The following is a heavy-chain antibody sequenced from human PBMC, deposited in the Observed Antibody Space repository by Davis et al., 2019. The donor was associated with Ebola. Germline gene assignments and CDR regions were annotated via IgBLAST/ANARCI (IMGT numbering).Heavy chain of an antibody. CDR2: ISSSGSTI. D-gene: IGHD2-2*01. CDR3: ARRPELGYCSSTSCFRDAFDI. J-gene: IGHJ3*02. CDR1: GFTFSDYY. Sequence: GESLKISCAASGFTFSDYYMSWIRQAPGKGLEWVSYISSSGSTIYYADSVKGRFTISRDNAKNSLYLQMNSLRDEDTAVYYCARRPELGYCSSTSCFRDAFDIWGQGTMVTVSS. V-gene: IGHV3-11*04.